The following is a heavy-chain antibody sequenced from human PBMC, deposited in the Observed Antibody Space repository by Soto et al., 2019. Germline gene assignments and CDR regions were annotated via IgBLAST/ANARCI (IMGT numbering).Heavy chain of an antibody. V-gene: IGHV5-51*01. Sequence: GESLKISCKGSGYSFTSNWIGWVRQMPGKGLEWMGIIYPGDSDTRYSPSSQGQVTISADKSISTAYLQWSSLKASDTAMYYCARHFRGIAVAGADAFDIWGQGTMVTVSS. D-gene: IGHD6-19*01. CDR3: ARHFRGIAVAGADAFDI. CDR1: GYSFTSNW. CDR2: IYPGDSDT. J-gene: IGHJ3*02.